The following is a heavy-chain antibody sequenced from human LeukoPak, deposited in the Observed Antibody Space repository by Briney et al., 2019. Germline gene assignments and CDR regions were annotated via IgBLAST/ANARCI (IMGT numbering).Heavy chain of an antibody. V-gene: IGHV3-66*01. CDR3: ARDGYYYDSSGYFDGFLDY. D-gene: IGHD3-22*01. J-gene: IGHJ4*02. CDR1: GFTVSSNY. CDR2: IYSGGST. Sequence: GGSLRLSCAASGFTVSSNYMSWVRQAPGKGLEWVSVIYSGGSTYYADSVKGRFTISRDNSKNTLYLQMNSLRAEDTAVYYCARDGYYYDSSGYFDGFLDYWGQGTLVTVSS.